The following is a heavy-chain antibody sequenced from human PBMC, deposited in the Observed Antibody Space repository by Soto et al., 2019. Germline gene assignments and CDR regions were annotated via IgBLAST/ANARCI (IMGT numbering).Heavy chain of an antibody. J-gene: IGHJ4*02. D-gene: IGHD6-6*01. Sequence: QVQLQESGPGLVKPSQTLSLTCTVSGGSISSGDYYWSWLRQPPGKGLEWIGYIYYSGSTYYNPSLKSRVTISVDTSKNQFSLKLSSVTAADTAMYYCAREATIAARLDSWGQGTLVTVSS. CDR3: AREATIAARLDS. V-gene: IGHV4-30-4*01. CDR1: GGSISSGDYY. CDR2: IYYSGST.